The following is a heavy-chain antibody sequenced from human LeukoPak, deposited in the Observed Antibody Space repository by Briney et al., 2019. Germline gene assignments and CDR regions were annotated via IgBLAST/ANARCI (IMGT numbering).Heavy chain of an antibody. CDR2: ISSSSSYI. D-gene: IGHD3-9*01. J-gene: IGHJ3*02. CDR3: ARNLLDILTGYHLRAFDI. Sequence: PGGSLRLSCAASEFSVGSNYMTWVRQAPGKGLEWVSSISSSSSYIYYADSVKGRFTISRDNAKNSLYLQMNSLRAEDTAVYYCARNLLDILTGYHLRAFDIWGQGTMVTVSS. V-gene: IGHV3-21*01. CDR1: EFSVGSNY.